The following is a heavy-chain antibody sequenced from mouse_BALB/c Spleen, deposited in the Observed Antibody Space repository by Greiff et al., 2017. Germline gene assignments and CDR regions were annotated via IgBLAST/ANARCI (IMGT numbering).Heavy chain of an antibody. Sequence: VQLQQPGAELVRPGASVKLSCKASGYTFTSYWINWVKQRPGQGLEWIGNIYPSDSYTNYNQKFKDKATLTVDKSSSTAYMQLSSPTSEDSAVYYCTRTYSYWGQGTTLTVSS. CDR3: TRTYSY. CDR1: GYTFTSYW. D-gene: IGHD2-10*01. J-gene: IGHJ2*01. CDR2: IYPSDSYT. V-gene: IGHV1-69*02.